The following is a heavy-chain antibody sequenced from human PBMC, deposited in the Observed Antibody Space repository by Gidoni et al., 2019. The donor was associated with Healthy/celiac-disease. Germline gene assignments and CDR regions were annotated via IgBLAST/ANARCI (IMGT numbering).Heavy chain of an antibody. CDR3: ARSGSIAAAGDLRTGNDY. CDR2: INHSGST. CDR1: GGSFSGYY. Sequence: QVQLQQWGAGLLKPSETLSLTCAVYGGSFSGYYWSWIRQPPGKGLEWIGEINHSGSTNYNPSLKSRVTISVDTSKNQFSLKLSSVTAADTAVYYCARSGSIAAAGDLRTGNDYWGQGTLVTVSS. J-gene: IGHJ4*02. D-gene: IGHD6-13*01. V-gene: IGHV4-34*01.